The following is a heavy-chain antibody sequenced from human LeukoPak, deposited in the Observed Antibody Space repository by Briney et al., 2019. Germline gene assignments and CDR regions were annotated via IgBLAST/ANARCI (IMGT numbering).Heavy chain of an antibody. CDR3: ARVSVSGTIVVLLGGKDGMDV. CDR1: GFTFSSYA. J-gene: IGHJ6*02. V-gene: IGHV3-23*01. CDR2: ISGSGGST. D-gene: IGHD3-22*01. Sequence: GGSLRLSCAASGFTFSSYAMSWVRQAPGKGLEWISGISGSGGSTYYADSVKGRFTISRDNSKNTLYLQMNSLRAEDTAVYYCARVSVSGTIVVLLGGKDGMDVWGQGTTVTVSS.